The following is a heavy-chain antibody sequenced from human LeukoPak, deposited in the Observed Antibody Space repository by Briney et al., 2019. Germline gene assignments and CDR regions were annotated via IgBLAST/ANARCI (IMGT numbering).Heavy chain of an antibody. V-gene: IGHV4-30-4*01. CDR1: GGSITSGDYH. Sequence: SQTLSLTCTVSGGSITSGDYHWNWIRHSPGRGLEWIGFIHDSGSTYYNPSLKSRLTISVDMSKKQISLKLSSVTAADTAVYYCARRGSSGWYFFGYWGQGTLVTVSS. CDR3: ARRGSSGWYFFGY. CDR2: IHDSGST. D-gene: IGHD6-19*01. J-gene: IGHJ4*02.